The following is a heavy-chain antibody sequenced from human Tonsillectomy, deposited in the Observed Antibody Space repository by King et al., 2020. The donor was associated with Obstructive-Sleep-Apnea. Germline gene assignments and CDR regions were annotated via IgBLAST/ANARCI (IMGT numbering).Heavy chain of an antibody. CDR1: GFTFSSYA. CDR2: ISYDGSIK. Sequence: VQLVQSGGGVVQPGRSLRLSCAASGFTFSSYAMHWVRQAPGKGLEWVAVISYDGSIKYYADSVKGRFTISRDNSKNTLYLKMNSLRPEDTAVYYCARDEEDWGQGTLVTVSS. V-gene: IGHV3-30-3*01. CDR3: ARDEED. J-gene: IGHJ4*02.